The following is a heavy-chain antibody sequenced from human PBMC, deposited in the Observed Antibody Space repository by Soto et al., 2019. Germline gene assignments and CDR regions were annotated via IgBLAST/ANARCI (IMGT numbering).Heavy chain of an antibody. J-gene: IGHJ4*02. V-gene: IGHV3-53*01. Sequence: EVQLVEAGGGLMQPGGSLRLSCAASGFTVSSNYMSWVRQAPGKGLEWVSIIYSGGSTYYADSVKGRFTISRDNSKNTLYRQINSLRAEDTAVYYCARHPALRFLEWLLPTFDYWGQGAPVTVSS. D-gene: IGHD3-3*01. CDR1: GFTVSSNY. CDR3: ARHPALRFLEWLLPTFDY. CDR2: IYSGGST.